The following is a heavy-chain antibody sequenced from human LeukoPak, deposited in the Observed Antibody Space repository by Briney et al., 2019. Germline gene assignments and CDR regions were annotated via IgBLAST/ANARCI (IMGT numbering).Heavy chain of an antibody. J-gene: IGHJ2*01. D-gene: IGHD2-15*01. V-gene: IGHV4-39*01. CDR2: IYYSGST. CDR3: ARLSGPLGFCSGGTCYSDWYFDL. Sequence: SETLSLTCTVSGGSIRSSHYSWGWIRQPPGKGLEWIGNIYYSGSTYYNPSLKSRVIISVDTSKNQFSLKLSSVTAPETAVYYCARLSGPLGFCSGGTCYSDWYFDLWGRGTLVTVSS. CDR1: GGSIRSSHYS.